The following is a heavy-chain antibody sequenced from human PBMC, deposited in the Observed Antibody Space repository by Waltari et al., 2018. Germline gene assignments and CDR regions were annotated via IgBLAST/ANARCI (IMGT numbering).Heavy chain of an antibody. CDR3: GSPYSSSWPYYYYYGMDV. CDR1: GGSFSGYY. J-gene: IGHJ6*02. Sequence: QVQLQQWGAGLLKPSETLSLTCAVYGGSFSGYYWSWIRQPPGKGLEWIGEINHSGSTNYNPSLKSRVTISVDTSKNQFSLKLSSVTAADTAVYYCGSPYSSSWPYYYYYGMDVWGQGTTVTVSS. CDR2: INHSGST. V-gene: IGHV4-34*01. D-gene: IGHD6-13*01.